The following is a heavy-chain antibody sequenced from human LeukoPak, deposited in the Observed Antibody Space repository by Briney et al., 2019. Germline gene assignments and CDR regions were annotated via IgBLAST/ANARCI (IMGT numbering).Heavy chain of an antibody. CDR2: FDPEDGET. CDR1: GYTLTELS. D-gene: IGHD6-19*01. CDR3: ARGGWGAFDY. J-gene: IGHJ4*02. V-gene: IGHV1-24*01. Sequence: GASVKVSCKVSGYTLTELSMHWVRQAPGKGLEWMGGFDPEDGETIYAQKFQGRVTITRDTSASTAYMELSSLRSEDTAVYYCARGGWGAFDYWGQGTLVTVSS.